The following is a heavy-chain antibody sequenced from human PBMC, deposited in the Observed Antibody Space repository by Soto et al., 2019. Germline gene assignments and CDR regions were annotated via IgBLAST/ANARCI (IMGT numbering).Heavy chain of an antibody. Sequence: QVQLQESGPGLVKPSETLSLTCTVSGGSVSSGSYYWSWIRQPPGKGLEWIGYIYYRGSTNYNPSLKSRVTISVDTSKNQFSLKLSSVTAADTAVYSCARITTVTISAWGKGTMVTVSS. CDR1: GGSVSSGSYY. CDR2: IYYRGST. J-gene: IGHJ4*02. V-gene: IGHV4-61*01. D-gene: IGHD4-17*01. CDR3: ARITTVTISA.